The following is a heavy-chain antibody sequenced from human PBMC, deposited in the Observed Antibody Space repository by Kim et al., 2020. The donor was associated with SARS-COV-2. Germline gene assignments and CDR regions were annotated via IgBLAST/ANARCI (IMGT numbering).Heavy chain of an antibody. Sequence: GGSLRLSCAASGFTFSSYAMHWVRQAPGKGLEWVAVISYDGSNKYYVDSVKGRFTISRDNSKNTLYLQMNSLRAEDTAVYYCARDGGYCSGGSCFSWFDP. CDR3: ARDGGYCSGGSCFSWFDP. V-gene: IGHV3-30*04. J-gene: IGHJ5*02. CDR1: GFTFSSYA. CDR2: ISYDGSNK. D-gene: IGHD2-15*01.